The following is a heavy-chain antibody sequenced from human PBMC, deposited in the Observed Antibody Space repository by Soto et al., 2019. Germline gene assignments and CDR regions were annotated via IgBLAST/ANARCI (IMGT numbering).Heavy chain of an antibody. D-gene: IGHD6-6*01. Sequence: QVQLQESGPGLVKPSQTLSLTCTVSGGSISSGDYYWSWIRQPPGKGLEWIGYIYYSGSTYYNPSLKSRVTRSVDTSKTQSSLKLSSVTAADTAVYYCARLIAARRIWFDPWGQGTLVTVSS. CDR3: ARLIAARRIWFDP. J-gene: IGHJ5*02. CDR2: IYYSGST. CDR1: GGSISSGDYY. V-gene: IGHV4-30-4*01.